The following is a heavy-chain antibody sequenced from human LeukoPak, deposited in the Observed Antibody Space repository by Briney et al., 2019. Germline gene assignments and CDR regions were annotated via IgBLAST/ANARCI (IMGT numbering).Heavy chain of an antibody. CDR2: INWMGGST. J-gene: IGHJ5*02. D-gene: IGHD3-22*01. Sequence: GGSLRLSCAASGFTFDDYGMSWVRQAPGKGLGWVSGINWMGGSTGYADSVKGRFTISRDNAKNSLYLQMNSLRAEDTALYHCARERSYYYDSSGYYFWFDPWGQGTLVTVSS. V-gene: IGHV3-20*01. CDR3: ARERSYYYDSSGYYFWFDP. CDR1: GFTFDDYG.